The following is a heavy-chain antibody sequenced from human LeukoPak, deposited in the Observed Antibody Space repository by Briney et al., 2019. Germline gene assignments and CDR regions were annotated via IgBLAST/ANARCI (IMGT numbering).Heavy chain of an antibody. J-gene: IGHJ6*03. CDR3: ARAGYSYGPYYYYYMDV. V-gene: IGHV1-8*03. CDR2: MNPNSGNT. D-gene: IGHD5-18*01. Sequence: ASVKVSCKASGYTFTSYDINWVRQATGQGLEWMGWMNPNSGNTGYAQKFQGRVIITRNTSISTAYMELSSLRSEDTAVYYCARAGYSYGPYYYYYMDVWGKGTTVTVSS. CDR1: GYTFTSYD.